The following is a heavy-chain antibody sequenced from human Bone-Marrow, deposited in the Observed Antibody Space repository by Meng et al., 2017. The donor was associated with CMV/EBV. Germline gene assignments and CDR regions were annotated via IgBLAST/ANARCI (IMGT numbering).Heavy chain of an antibody. V-gene: IGHV4-59*01. CDR3: ARGGPYSSSWIQGDYYYGMDV. J-gene: IGHJ6*02. CDR2: IYYSGST. D-gene: IGHD6-13*01. Sequence: SETLSLTCTVSGGSISSYYWSWVRQPPGKGLEWIGYIYYSGSTNYNPSLKSRVTMSVDTSRNQFSLKLSSVTAADTAVYYCARGGPYSSSWIQGDYYYGMDVWGQGTTVTVSS. CDR1: GGSISSYY.